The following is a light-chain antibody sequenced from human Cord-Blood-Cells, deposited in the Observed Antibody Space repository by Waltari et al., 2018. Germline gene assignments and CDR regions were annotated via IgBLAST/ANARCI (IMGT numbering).Light chain of an antibody. CDR2: EVS. Sequence: QSALTQPASVSGSPGQSITIPCTGTSSDVGGYNYVSWYQQHPGKAPKIMIYEVSNRPSGVSNRFSGSKSGNTASLTISGRQAEDEVDYYCSSYTSSSTLDYVFGTGTKVTVL. V-gene: IGLV2-14*01. J-gene: IGLJ1*01. CDR3: SSYTSSSTLDYV. CDR1: SSDVGGYNY.